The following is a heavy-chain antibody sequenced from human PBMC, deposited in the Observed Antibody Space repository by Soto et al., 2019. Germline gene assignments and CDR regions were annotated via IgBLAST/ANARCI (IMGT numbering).Heavy chain of an antibody. CDR2: IYYSGST. J-gene: IGHJ4*02. V-gene: IGHV4-59*01. Sequence: SETLILTCTVSGGSISSYYWSWIRQPPGKGLEWIGYIYYSGSTNYNPSLKSRVTISVDTSKNRFSLKLSSVTAADTAVYYCARDTEKYYFDYWGQGTLVTVSS. CDR3: ARDTEKYYFDY. CDR1: GGSISSYY.